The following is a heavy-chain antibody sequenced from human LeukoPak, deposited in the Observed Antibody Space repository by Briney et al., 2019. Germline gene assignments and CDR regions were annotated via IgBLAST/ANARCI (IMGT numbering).Heavy chain of an antibody. CDR2: ISGSGGST. CDR3: AKDLGSVVTPPSLDF. V-gene: IGHV3-23*01. J-gene: IGHJ4*02. D-gene: IGHD4-23*01. CDR1: GFTFSSYA. Sequence: GGSLRLSCAASGFTFSSYAMSWVRQAPGKGLEWVSGISGSGGSTYYADSVKGRFTISRDNSKNKVYLQMSSLRAEDTAVYYCAKDLGSVVTPPSLDFWGQGTLVTVSS.